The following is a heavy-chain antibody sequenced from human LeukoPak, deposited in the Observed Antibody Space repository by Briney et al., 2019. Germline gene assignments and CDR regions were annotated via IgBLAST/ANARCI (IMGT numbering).Heavy chain of an antibody. D-gene: IGHD3-3*01. J-gene: IGHJ5*02. CDR2: IIPILGTA. Sequence: SVKVSCKASGGTFSSYAISWVRQAPGQGLEWMGGIIPILGTANYAQKFQGRVTITTDESTSTAYMELSSLRSEDTAVYYCARVADFWSGYGWLDPWGQGTLVTVSS. CDR3: ARVADFWSGYGWLDP. CDR1: GGTFSSYA. V-gene: IGHV1-69*05.